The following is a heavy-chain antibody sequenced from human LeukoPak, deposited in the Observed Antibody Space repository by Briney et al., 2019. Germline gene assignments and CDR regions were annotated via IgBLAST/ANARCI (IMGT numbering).Heavy chain of an antibody. Sequence: PSETLSLTCAVYGGSFSGYYWSWIRQPPGKGLEWIGEINHSGSTNYNPSLKSRVTISVDTSKNQFSLKLSSVTAADTAVYYCARHPRGARSSYYYDSSGYYRGAFDIWGQGTMVTVSS. J-gene: IGHJ3*02. CDR2: INHSGST. CDR3: ARHPRGARSSYYYDSSGYYRGAFDI. V-gene: IGHV4-34*01. D-gene: IGHD3-22*01. CDR1: GGSFSGYY.